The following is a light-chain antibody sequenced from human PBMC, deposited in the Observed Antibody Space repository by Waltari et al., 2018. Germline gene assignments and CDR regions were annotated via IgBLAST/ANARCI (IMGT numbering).Light chain of an antibody. V-gene: IGKV1-39*01. CDR3: QQSSTTIFT. Sequence: DIQMTQSPSSLSASVGDTVTITCRTSQTVTTSLNWYQFKPGEAPKLVIFAASRLSDGVPSRFSGSGYGTDFTLTIRSLRPEDFGTYYCQQSSTTIFTFGPGTRVDVK. J-gene: IGKJ3*01. CDR1: QTVTTS. CDR2: AAS.